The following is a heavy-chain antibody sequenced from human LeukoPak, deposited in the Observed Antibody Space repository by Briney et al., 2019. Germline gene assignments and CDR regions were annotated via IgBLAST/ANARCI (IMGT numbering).Heavy chain of an antibody. CDR2: VNRDGSET. Sequence: GGSLRLTCAASGFALSSHWMTWVRQVPGRGSEWVANVNRDGSETYYLDSVKGRFTISKDNAKNSLYLQMNSLRAEDTALYHCARNNGMDVWGQGTTVIVSS. V-gene: IGHV3-7*03. CDR3: ARNNGMDV. J-gene: IGHJ6*02. CDR1: GFALSSHW.